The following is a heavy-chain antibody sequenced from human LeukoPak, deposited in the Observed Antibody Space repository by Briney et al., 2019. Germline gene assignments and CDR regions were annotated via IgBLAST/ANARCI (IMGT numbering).Heavy chain of an antibody. D-gene: IGHD3-10*01. J-gene: IGHJ5*02. Sequence: SETLSLTCTVSGGSISSYYWSWIRQPPGKGLEWIGYIYYSGSTNCNPSLKSRVTISVDTSKNQFSLKLSSVTAADTAVYYCARQGTMVRGVTELYNWFDPWGQGTLVTVSS. CDR3: ARQGTMVRGVTELYNWFDP. CDR2: IYYSGST. CDR1: GGSISSYY. V-gene: IGHV4-59*08.